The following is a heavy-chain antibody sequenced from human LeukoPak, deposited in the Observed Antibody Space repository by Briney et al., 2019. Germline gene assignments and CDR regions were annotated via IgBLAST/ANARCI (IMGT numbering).Heavy chain of an antibody. D-gene: IGHD3-16*01. V-gene: IGHV3-23*01. CDR1: GFTFNNYA. J-gene: IGHJ4*02. CDR3: TRRLDD. Sequence: QPGGSLRLSCVASGFTFNNYAMSWVRQAPGKGLEWVSGISIRGDGTYYADSVKGRFTISRDNAQNSLYLQMNGLRVEDTAVYYCTRRLDDWGQGTLVTVSS. CDR2: ISIRGDGT.